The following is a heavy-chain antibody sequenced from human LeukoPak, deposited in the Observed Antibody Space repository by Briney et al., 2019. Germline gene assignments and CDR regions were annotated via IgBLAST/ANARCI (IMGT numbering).Heavy chain of an antibody. CDR1: GSTFTDYY. Sequence: GSSVKVSCKASGSTFTDYYMHWVRQAPGQGLEWMGWINPNSGGTNFAQKFQGRVTMTRDTSISTAYMELNRLRSEDTAVYYCARDSFNSSDLHYWGQGTLVTVSS. J-gene: IGHJ4*02. CDR3: ARDSFNSSDLHY. V-gene: IGHV1-2*02. D-gene: IGHD2/OR15-2a*01. CDR2: INPNSGGT.